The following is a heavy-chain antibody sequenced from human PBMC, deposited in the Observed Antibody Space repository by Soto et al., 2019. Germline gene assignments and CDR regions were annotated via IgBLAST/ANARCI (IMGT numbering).Heavy chain of an antibody. CDR3: ARSPPRVERNNYAGGWFDP. V-gene: IGHV1-8*01. CDR2: MNPNSGNT. Sequence: QVQLVQSGAEVKKPGASVKVSCKASGYTFTSYDINWVRQATGQGLEWMGWMNPNSGNTGYPQKFQGRVTMTRNTSISPAYMELSSLRLEDTAVYYCARSPPRVERNNYAGGWFDPWGQGTLVTVSS. J-gene: IGHJ5*02. D-gene: IGHD4-4*01. CDR1: GYTFTSYD.